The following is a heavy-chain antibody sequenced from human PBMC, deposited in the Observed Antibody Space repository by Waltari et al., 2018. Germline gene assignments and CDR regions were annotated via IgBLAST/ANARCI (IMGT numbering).Heavy chain of an antibody. CDR3: ARGPAAVAGWFDP. V-gene: IGHV4-39*07. J-gene: IGHJ5*02. CDR2: IYYSGST. CDR1: GGSISSSSYY. D-gene: IGHD6-13*01. Sequence: QLQLQESGPGLVKPSETLSLTCPVSGGSISSSSYYWGWIRQPPGKGLEWIGSIYYSGSTYYNPSLKSRVTISVDTSKNQFSLKLSSVTAADTAVYYCARGPAAVAGWFDPWGQGTLVTVSS.